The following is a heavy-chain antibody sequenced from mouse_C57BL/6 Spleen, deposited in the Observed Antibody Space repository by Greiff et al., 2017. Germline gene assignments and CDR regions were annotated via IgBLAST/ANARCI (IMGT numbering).Heavy chain of an antibody. CDR3: ARLLRGGGDYFDY. J-gene: IGHJ2*01. CDR1: GYAFSSSW. D-gene: IGHD1-1*01. CDR2: IYPGDGDT. Sequence: QVQLQQSGPELVKPGASVKISCKASGYAFSSSWMNWVKQRPGKGLEWIGRIYPGDGDTNYNGKFKGKATLTADKSSSTAYMQLSSLTSEDSAVYFCARLLRGGGDYFDYWGQGTTLTVSS. V-gene: IGHV1-82*01.